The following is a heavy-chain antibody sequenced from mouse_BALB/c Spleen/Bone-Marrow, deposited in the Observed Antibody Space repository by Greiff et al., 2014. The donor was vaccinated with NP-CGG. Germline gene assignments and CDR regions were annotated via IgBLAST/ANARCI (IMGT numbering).Heavy chain of an antibody. Sequence: EVMLVESGGGLVQPGGSRKLSCAASGFTFSSFGMHWVRQAPEKGLEWVVYISSGSSTIYYADTVKGRFTISRDNPKNTLFLQMTSLRSEDTAMYYCARLRRYYGYFDYWGQGTTLTVSS. CDR1: GFTFSSFG. CDR3: ARLRRYYGYFDY. J-gene: IGHJ2*01. CDR2: ISSGSSTI. D-gene: IGHD1-1*01. V-gene: IGHV5-17*02.